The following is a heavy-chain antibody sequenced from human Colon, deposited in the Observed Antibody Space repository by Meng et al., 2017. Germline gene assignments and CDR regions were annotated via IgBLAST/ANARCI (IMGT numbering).Heavy chain of an antibody. CDR1: GGSINSGGNY. D-gene: IGHD1-26*01. V-gene: IGHV4-31*01. CDR3: ARARGGIVAEFFDY. CDR2: IYKTGDN. Sequence: QVQLQESGPGLVKPSQTLSLTCTASGGSINSGGNYWSWIRQHPGKGLEWMGYIYKTGDNYYNPSLKSQVTISIDTSKNQFSLNLTSVTAADTAVYYCARARGGIVAEFFDYWGQGILVTVSS. J-gene: IGHJ4*02.